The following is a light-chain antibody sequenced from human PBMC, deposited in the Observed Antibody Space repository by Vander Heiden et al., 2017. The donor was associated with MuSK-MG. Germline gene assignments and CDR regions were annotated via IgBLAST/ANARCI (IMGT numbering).Light chain of an antibody. CDR1: SGINVGTYR. CDR2: YNLYSDK. CDR3: VNWNSSALV. V-gene: IGLV5-45*01. J-gene: IGLJ2*01. Sequence: QAVLPPPASLSASPGASASPTCTLRSGINVGTYRIYWFQQRPGSPPQYPLRYNLYSDKQQGSGVPSRFSGSKDASATAVTLLISGLQAEADSYYYSVNWNSSALVFGGGTKLTVL.